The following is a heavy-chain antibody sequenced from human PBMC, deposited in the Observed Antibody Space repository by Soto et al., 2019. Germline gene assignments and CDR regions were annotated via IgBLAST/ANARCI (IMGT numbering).Heavy chain of an antibody. CDR3: AHRILRTVFGLVTTTAIYFDF. V-gene: IGHV2-5*02. Sequence: QITLNESGPTVVKPAETLTLTCTFSGFSLTTSGVGVGWIRQSPGKAPEWLALIYCDEDKRYSASLKSRLTITKDTSKNQVVLTMASVDPADTATYYCAHRILRTVFGLVTTTAIYFDFWGQGTPVVVSS. CDR2: IYCDEDK. CDR1: GFSLTTSGVG. D-gene: IGHD3-3*01. J-gene: IGHJ4*02.